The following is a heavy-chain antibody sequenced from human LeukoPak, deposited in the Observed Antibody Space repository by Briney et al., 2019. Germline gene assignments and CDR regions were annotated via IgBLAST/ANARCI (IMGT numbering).Heavy chain of an antibody. D-gene: IGHD1-7*01. V-gene: IGHV3-23*01. CDR1: GFTFSSYA. J-gene: IGHJ4*01. Sequence: GGSLRLSCAASGFTFSSYAMSWVRQAPGKGLEWVSSISGSGGSTYYADSVKGRITISRDNSKNTLYLQMNSLRGEDTAVYYCAKDREGTIADYFDYWGQGTLVSVSS. CDR3: AKDREGTIADYFDY. CDR2: ISGSGGST.